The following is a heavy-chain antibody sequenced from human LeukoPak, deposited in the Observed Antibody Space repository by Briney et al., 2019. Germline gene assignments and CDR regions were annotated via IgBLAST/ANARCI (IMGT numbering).Heavy chain of an antibody. J-gene: IGHJ4*02. Sequence: RPGGSLRLSCAASGFTFDDYGMSWVRQAPGKGLEWVSGINWNGGSTGYADSVKGRFTISRDNAKNSLYLQMNSLRAEDTALYYCASFGSNYDLLTGDYWGQGTLVTVSS. D-gene: IGHD3-9*01. CDR1: GFTFDDYG. CDR3: ASFGSNYDLLTGDY. CDR2: INWNGGST. V-gene: IGHV3-20*04.